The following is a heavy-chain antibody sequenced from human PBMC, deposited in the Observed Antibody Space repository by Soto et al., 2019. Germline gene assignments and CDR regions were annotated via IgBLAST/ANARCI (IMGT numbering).Heavy chain of an antibody. V-gene: IGHV4-61*01. D-gene: IGHD3-16*01. CDR3: ARDQGASPTNFNWFDP. CDR2: IYYSGST. CDR1: GDSVSSGSYY. Sequence: SETLSLTCTVSGDSVSSGSYYWSWIRQPPGKGLEWIGYIYYSGSTNYNPSLKSRVTISVDTSKNQFSLKLSSVTAADTAVYYCARDQGASPTNFNWFDPWGQGTLVTVSS. J-gene: IGHJ5*02.